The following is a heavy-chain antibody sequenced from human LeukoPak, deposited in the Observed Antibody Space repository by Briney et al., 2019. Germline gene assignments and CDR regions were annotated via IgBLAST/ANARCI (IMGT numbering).Heavy chain of an antibody. D-gene: IGHD3-22*01. Sequence: GGSLRLSCAASGFTFSSYEMNWVRQAPGKGLEWVSYISSSGSTIYYADSVKGRFTISRDNAKNSLYLQMNSLRAEDTAVYYCARGDGYDSSGYYDPYGYFQHWGQGTLVTVSS. CDR2: ISSSGSTI. J-gene: IGHJ1*01. CDR3: ARGDGYDSSGYYDPYGYFQH. V-gene: IGHV3-48*03. CDR1: GFTFSSYE.